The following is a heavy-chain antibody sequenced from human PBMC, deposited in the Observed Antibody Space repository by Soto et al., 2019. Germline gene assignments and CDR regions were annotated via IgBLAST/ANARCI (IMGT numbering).Heavy chain of an antibody. CDR3: AREGLAAAGTYYYYGMDV. V-gene: IGHV1-69*12. CDR1: GGTFSSYA. D-gene: IGHD6-13*01. Sequence: QVQLVQSGAEVKKPGSSVKVSCKASGGTFSSYAISWVRQAPGQGRAWMGGIIPIFGTANYAQKFQGRVTITADESTSTAYMELSSLRCEDTAVYYCAREGLAAAGTYYYYGMDVWGQGTTVTVSS. CDR2: IIPIFGTA. J-gene: IGHJ6*02.